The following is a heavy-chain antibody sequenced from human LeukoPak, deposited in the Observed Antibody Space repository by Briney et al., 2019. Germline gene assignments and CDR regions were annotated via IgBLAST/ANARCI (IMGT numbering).Heavy chain of an antibody. J-gene: IGHJ4*02. CDR3: ARVIYPDYYGSGSYIDY. V-gene: IGHV4-38-2*02. CDR1: GYSISSGYY. Sequence: SETLSLTCTVSGYSISSGYYWGWIRQPPGKGLEWIGSIYHNGSTYYNPSLKSRVTISVDTSKNQFSLKLSSVTAADTAVYYCARVIYPDYYGSGSYIDYWGQGTLVTVSS. D-gene: IGHD3-10*01. CDR2: IYHNGST.